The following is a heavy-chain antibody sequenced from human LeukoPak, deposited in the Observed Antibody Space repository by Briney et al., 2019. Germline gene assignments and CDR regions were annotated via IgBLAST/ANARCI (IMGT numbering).Heavy chain of an antibody. Sequence: SETLSLTCTVSGGSISSYYWGWIRQPPGKGLEWIGSIYHSGSTYYNPSLRSRVTISVDTSKNQFSLKLSSVTAADTAVYYCARGGSYYGYYFDYWGQGTLVTVSS. CDR3: ARGGSYYGYYFDY. V-gene: IGHV4-38-2*02. D-gene: IGHD1-26*01. CDR1: GGSISSYY. J-gene: IGHJ4*02. CDR2: IYHSGST.